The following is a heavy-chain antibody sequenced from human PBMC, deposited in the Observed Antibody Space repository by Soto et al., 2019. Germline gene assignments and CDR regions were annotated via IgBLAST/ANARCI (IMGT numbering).Heavy chain of an antibody. J-gene: IGHJ5*02. D-gene: IGHD3-16*02. CDR2: ITAYNGNT. CDR1: SYTFTSYG. CDR3: AREGPNHRLS. Sequence: ASVKVSCKASSYTFTSYGFSWVRRAPGQGLEWMGWITAYNGNTKYAQKWQGRVTMTTDTSTSTAYMELRSLRSDDTAVYYCAREGPNHRLSWGQGTLVTVSS. V-gene: IGHV1-18*01.